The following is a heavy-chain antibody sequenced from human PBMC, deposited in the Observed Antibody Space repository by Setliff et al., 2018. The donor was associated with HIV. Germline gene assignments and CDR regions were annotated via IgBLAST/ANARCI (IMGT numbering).Heavy chain of an antibody. CDR3: AREAEQDYDVVTETLVEGAYIQF. D-gene: IGHD3-9*01. J-gene: IGHJ1*01. V-gene: IGHV4-61*02. Sequence: PSETLSLTCTVSGASLNSGSYFWSWVRQPAGKGLEWIGRIYTSGDTNYNPSLKSRVTISMDTSKKQFPLKLRSVTAADTAVYYCAREAEQDYDVVTETLVEGAYIQFWGQGSLVTVSS. CDR1: GASLNSGSYF. CDR2: IYTSGDT.